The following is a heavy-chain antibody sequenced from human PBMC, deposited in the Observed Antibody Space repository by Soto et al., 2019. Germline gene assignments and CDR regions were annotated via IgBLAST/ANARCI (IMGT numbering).Heavy chain of an antibody. D-gene: IGHD6-13*01. J-gene: IGHJ6*03. Sequence: GGSLRLSCAASGFTFSSYWMSWVRQAPGKGLEWVANIKQDGSEKYYVDSVKGRFTISRDNAKNSLYLQMNSLRAEDTAVYYCARDKMDRSSKRYYYYYMDVWGKGTTVTVSS. V-gene: IGHV3-7*01. CDR1: GFTFSSYW. CDR2: IKQDGSEK. CDR3: ARDKMDRSSKRYYYYYMDV.